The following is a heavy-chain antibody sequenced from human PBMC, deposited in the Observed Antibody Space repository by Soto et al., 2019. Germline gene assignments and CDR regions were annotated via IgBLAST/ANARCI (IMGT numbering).Heavy chain of an antibody. CDR3: ARRKERSGPYYLDL. V-gene: IGHV1-8*01. CDR2: MNPNNGNA. Sequence: GASVKVSCKASGFTFITYDFSWVRQAAGQGLEWMGWMNPNNGNAGFAQKFRVRINMTRNTSISTAYLELSSLRSDDSAVYFCARRKERSGPYYLDLWGQGSQVTVSS. J-gene: IGHJ4*02. CDR1: GFTFITYD. D-gene: IGHD6-25*01.